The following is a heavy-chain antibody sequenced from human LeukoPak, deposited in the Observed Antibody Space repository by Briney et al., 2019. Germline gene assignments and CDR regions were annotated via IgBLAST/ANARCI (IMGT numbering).Heavy chain of an antibody. CDR3: ARHPDGSLSLDY. D-gene: IGHD1-26*01. Sequence: PGGSLRLSCVASGFGFSDYYMSWIRQAPGKGLEWVSYISSSGSHTNYADSVTGRFTISRNNAKKSLHLQMNSLRAEDTAVYYCARHPDGSLSLDYWGQGTLVTVSS. V-gene: IGHV3-11*03. CDR1: GFGFSDYY. J-gene: IGHJ4*02. CDR2: ISSSGSHT.